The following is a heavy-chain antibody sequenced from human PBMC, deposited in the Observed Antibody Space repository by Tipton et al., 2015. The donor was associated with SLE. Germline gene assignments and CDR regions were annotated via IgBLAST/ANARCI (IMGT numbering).Heavy chain of an antibody. CDR2: IYHSGST. Sequence: GLVKPSETLSLTCAVSGYSISSGYYWGWIRQPPGKGLEWIGSIYHSGSTYYNPSLKSRVTISVDTSKNQFSLKLSSVTAADTAVYYCARAGTVTAALFDYWGQGTLVTASS. CDR3: ARAGTVTAALFDY. D-gene: IGHD4-17*01. V-gene: IGHV4-38-2*01. CDR1: GYSISSGYY. J-gene: IGHJ4*02.